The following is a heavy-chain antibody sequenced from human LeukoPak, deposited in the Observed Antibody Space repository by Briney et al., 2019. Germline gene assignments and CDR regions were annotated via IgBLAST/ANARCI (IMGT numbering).Heavy chain of an antibody. D-gene: IGHD2-15*01. J-gene: IGHJ4*02. CDR1: GFTLTTYS. CDR2: MSYDGTNK. V-gene: IGHV3-30*03. Sequence: GGSLRLSCAASGFTLTTYSIHWVRQAPGKGLGWVAVMSYDGTNKYYADSVKGRFIISRDNSENTVYLQMNDLRAEDTAVYYCARVRVPSRILLPYFDYWGQGTLVTVSS. CDR3: ARVRVPSRILLPYFDY.